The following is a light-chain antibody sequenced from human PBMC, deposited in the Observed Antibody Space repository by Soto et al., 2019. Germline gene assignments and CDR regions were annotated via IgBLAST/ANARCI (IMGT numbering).Light chain of an antibody. Sequence: QSVLTQSPSASASLGASVKLTCTLSTGHSDYAIAWHQQQPEKGPRYLMKVNSDGSHSKGDGIPDRFSGSSSGAERYLTISSLQSGDEADYYCQTWATGLVVFSGGTKLTVL. CDR3: QTWATGLVV. V-gene: IGLV4-69*01. CDR2: VNSDGSH. J-gene: IGLJ2*01. CDR1: TGHSDYA.